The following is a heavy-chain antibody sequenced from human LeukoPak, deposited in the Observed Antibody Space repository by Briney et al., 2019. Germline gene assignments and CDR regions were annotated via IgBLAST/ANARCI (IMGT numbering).Heavy chain of an antibody. CDR2: ISGSGGST. Sequence: GGSLRLSCAASGFTFSSYAMSWVRQAPGKGQEWVSAISGSGGSTYYADSVKGRFTISRDNSKNTLYLQMNSLRAEDTAVYYCANGIPMTTVTTKGYYFDYWGQGTLVTVSS. J-gene: IGHJ4*02. CDR1: GFTFSSYA. V-gene: IGHV3-23*01. D-gene: IGHD4-17*01. CDR3: ANGIPMTTVTTKGYYFDY.